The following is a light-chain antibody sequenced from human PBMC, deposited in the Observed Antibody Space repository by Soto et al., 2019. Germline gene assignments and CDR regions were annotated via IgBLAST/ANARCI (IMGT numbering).Light chain of an antibody. Sequence: SMLTQPASVSASPGQSITISCTGTSSDVGGYNYVSWYQQHPGKAPKLMIYDVSNRPSGVSNRLSGSKSGNTASLTISWLQAEDEAAYYCSSYTTSSTLEVFGTGTKVTVL. CDR2: DVS. CDR1: SSDVGGYNY. CDR3: SSYTTSSTLEV. J-gene: IGLJ1*01. V-gene: IGLV2-14*01.